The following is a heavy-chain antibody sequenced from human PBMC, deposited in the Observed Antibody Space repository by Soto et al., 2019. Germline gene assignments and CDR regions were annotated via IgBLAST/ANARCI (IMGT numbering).Heavy chain of an antibody. CDR1: GFTFSSYG. CDR2: IWYDGSNK. CDR3: TRDGGPGIRLLTSYEYYYCMGV. D-gene: IGHD5-18*01. J-gene: IGHJ6*02. V-gene: IGHV3-33*01. Sequence: QVQLVESGGGVVQPGRSLRLSCAASGFTFSSYGMHWVRQAPGKGLEWVAVIWYDGSNKYYADSVKGRFTISRDNSKNHLYLQLYSLSAEDTGVYYCTRDGGPGIRLLTSYEYYYCMGVWGQGGTVTVSS.